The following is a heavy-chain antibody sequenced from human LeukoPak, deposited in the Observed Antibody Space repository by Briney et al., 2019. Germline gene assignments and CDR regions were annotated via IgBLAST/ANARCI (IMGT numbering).Heavy chain of an antibody. D-gene: IGHD3-22*01. Sequence: SETLSLTCTVSGYSISSGYYWGWIRQPPGKGPEWIGSIYHSGSTYYNPSLKSRVTISVDTSKNQFSLKLSSVTAADTAVYYCARDAMIDAFDIWGQGTMVTVSS. J-gene: IGHJ3*02. CDR2: IYHSGST. V-gene: IGHV4-38-2*02. CDR3: ARDAMIDAFDI. CDR1: GYSISSGYY.